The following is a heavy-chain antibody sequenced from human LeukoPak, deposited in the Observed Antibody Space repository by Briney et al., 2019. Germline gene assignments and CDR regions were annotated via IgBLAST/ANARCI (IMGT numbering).Heavy chain of an antibody. Sequence: SATLSLTCTVSGGSITSYYWSWIRQPPGKGLEWIGYIYYSGSTNYNPSLKSRVTISVDTSKNQFSLKLSSVTAADTAVYYCARTQSQSGSYRYYFGYWGQGTLVTVSS. CDR2: IYYSGST. D-gene: IGHD1-26*01. CDR3: ARTQSQSGSYRYYFGY. CDR1: GGSITSYY. J-gene: IGHJ4*02. V-gene: IGHV4-59*01.